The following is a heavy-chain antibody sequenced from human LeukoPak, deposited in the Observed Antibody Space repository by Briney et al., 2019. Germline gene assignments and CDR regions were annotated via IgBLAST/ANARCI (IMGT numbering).Heavy chain of an antibody. D-gene: IGHD5-24*01. Sequence: GGSLRLSCAASGFTFSMSWMTWVRQAPGKGLEWVASINRDGSEIHYVDSVKGRFTISRDNAKDSLYLQMNSLRAEDTAVYYCARAGGSVNDYNVIDNWGQGTLVTVSS. CDR2: INRDGSEI. CDR1: GFTFSMSW. V-gene: IGHV3-7*04. J-gene: IGHJ4*02. CDR3: ARAGGSVNDYNVIDN.